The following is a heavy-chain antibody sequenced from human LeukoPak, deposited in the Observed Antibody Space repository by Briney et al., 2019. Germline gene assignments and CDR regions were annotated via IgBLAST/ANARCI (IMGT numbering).Heavy chain of an antibody. Sequence: GGSLRLSCVPSGFTFRDYTMNDVRHPPGKGREWGAYISYSGKTIYYGDSVKGRFTISRDNDKNSLYLHMTSLRVEDTAVYYCARDGSGSNLPYRHWGQGTLVTVSS. D-gene: IGHD1-26*01. CDR2: ISYSGKTI. CDR1: GFTFRDYT. V-gene: IGHV3-11*01. CDR3: ARDGSGSNLPYRH. J-gene: IGHJ4*02.